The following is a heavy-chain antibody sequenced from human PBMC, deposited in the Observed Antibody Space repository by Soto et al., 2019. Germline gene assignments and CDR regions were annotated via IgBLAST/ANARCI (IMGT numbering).Heavy chain of an antibody. CDR2: ISTYDGNT. D-gene: IGHD7-27*01. J-gene: IGHJ4*02. CDR3: ATGVRWGHGDNDN. Sequence: QLKLVQSGTEVKKPGASVKVSCKASGSTFTSFHISWVRQAPGQGLDWMGWISTYDGNTHYAQKLQGRVTLATDTSTSTAYMELRSLSSADTAVYFCATGVRWGHGDNDNWGQGTLVTVSS. V-gene: IGHV1-18*01. CDR1: GSTFTSFH.